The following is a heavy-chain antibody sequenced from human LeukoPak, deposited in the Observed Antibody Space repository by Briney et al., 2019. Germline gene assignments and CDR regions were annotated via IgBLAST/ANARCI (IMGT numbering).Heavy chain of an antibody. CDR2: IYASGST. CDR1: GGSISSGSYY. CDR3: ARDRDSSSSNWFDP. D-gene: IGHD6-6*01. V-gene: IGHV4-61*02. J-gene: IGHJ5*02. Sequence: SETLSLTCTVSGGSISSGSYYWSWIRQPAGKGLEWIGRIYASGSTNYNPSLKSRVTISVDRSKNQFSLKLSSVTAADTAVYYCARDRDSSSSNWFDPWGQGTLVTVSS.